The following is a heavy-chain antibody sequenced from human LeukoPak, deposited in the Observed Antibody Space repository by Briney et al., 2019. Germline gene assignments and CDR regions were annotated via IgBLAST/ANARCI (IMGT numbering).Heavy chain of an antibody. CDR1: GFTLSSYS. D-gene: IGHD3-16*01. CDR3: AKEGVMITFGGVLWFDP. V-gene: IGHV3-23*01. CDR2: ISGSGGST. J-gene: IGHJ5*02. Sequence: GGSLRLSCAASGFTLSSYSMNWVRQAPGKGLEWVSAISGSGGSTYYADSVKGRFTISRDNSKNTLYLQMNSLRAEDTAVYYCAKEGVMITFGGVLWFDPWGQGTLVTVSS.